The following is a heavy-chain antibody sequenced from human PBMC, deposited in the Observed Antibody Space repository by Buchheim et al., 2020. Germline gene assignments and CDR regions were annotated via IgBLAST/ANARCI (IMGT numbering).Heavy chain of an antibody. Sequence: QVQLQESGPGLVKPSQTLSLTCTVSGGSISSGDYYWSWIRQPPGKGLEWIGYIYYSGSTYYNPSLKSRVTISVYTSTNQVSLKLSSVTAADTAVYYCARGTPYYYDSSGYYLWGQGTL. V-gene: IGHV4-30-4*01. J-gene: IGHJ4*02. D-gene: IGHD3-22*01. CDR2: IYYSGST. CDR3: ARGTPYYYDSSGYYL. CDR1: GGSISSGDYY.